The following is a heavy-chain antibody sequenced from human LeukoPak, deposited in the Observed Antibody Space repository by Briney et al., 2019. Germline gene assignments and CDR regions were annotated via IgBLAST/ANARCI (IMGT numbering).Heavy chain of an antibody. CDR3: AKGGGSYLNDAFDI. Sequence: GGSLRLSCAASGFTFDDYAMHWVRQAPGEGLGWVSGISWNSGSIGYADSVKGRFTISRDNAKNSLYLQMNSLRAEDTALYYCAKGGGSYLNDAFDIWGQGTMVTVSS. CDR1: GFTFDDYA. CDR2: ISWNSGSI. J-gene: IGHJ3*02. V-gene: IGHV3-9*01. D-gene: IGHD1-26*01.